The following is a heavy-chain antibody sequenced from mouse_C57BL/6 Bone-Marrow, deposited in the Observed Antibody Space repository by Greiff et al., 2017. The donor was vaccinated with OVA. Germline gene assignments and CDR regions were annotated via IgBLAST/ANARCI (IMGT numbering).Heavy chain of an antibody. D-gene: IGHD1-1*01. V-gene: IGHV1-81*01. J-gene: IGHJ3*01. CDR2: IYPRSGNT. CDR1: GYTFTSYG. CDR3: ASRLYYYGSTWFAY. Sequence: VKLQESGAELARPGASVKLSCKASGYTFTSYGISWVKQRTGQGLEWIGEIYPRSGNTYYNEKFKGKATLTADKSSSTAYMELRSLTSEDSAVYFCASRLYYYGSTWFAYWGQGTLVTVSA.